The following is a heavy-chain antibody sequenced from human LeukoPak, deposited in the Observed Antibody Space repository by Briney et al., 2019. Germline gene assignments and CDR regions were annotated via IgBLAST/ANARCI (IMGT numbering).Heavy chain of an antibody. D-gene: IGHD3-10*01. CDR1: GYTFTSYD. Sequence: ASVKVSCKASGYTFTSYDINWVRQATGQGPEWMGWMNPNSGNTGYAQKFQGRVTMTRNTSISTAYMELSSLRSKDTAVYYCARVGGSGVYYYYMDVWGKGTTVTVSS. CDR3: ARVGGSGVYYYYMDV. J-gene: IGHJ6*03. CDR2: MNPNSGNT. V-gene: IGHV1-8*01.